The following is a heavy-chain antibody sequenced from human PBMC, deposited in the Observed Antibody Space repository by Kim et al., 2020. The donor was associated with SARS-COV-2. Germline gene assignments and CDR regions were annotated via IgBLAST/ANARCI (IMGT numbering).Heavy chain of an antibody. V-gene: IGHV4-59*01. Sequence: SETLSLTCTVSGGSISSYYWSWIRQPPGKGLEWIGYIYYSGSTNYNPPLKSRVTISVDTSKNQFSLKLSSVTAADTAVYYCARSGYGYINDYWGQGTLVTVSS. CDR3: ARSGYGYINDY. CDR1: GGSISSYY. D-gene: IGHD6-25*01. J-gene: IGHJ4*02. CDR2: IYYSGST.